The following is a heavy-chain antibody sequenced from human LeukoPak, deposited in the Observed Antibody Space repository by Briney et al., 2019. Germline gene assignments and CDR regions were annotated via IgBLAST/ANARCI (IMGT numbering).Heavy chain of an antibody. CDR3: ARDFRSYYYDSSGYFDY. J-gene: IGHJ4*02. V-gene: IGHV4-59*01. CDR1: GGSISSYY. CDR2: IYYSGST. Sequence: PSETPSLTCTVSGGSISSYYWSWIRQPPGKGLEWIGYIYYSGSTNYNPSLKSRVTISVDTSKNQFSLRLSSVTAADTAVYYCARDFRSYYYDSSGYFDYWGQGTLVTVSS. D-gene: IGHD3-22*01.